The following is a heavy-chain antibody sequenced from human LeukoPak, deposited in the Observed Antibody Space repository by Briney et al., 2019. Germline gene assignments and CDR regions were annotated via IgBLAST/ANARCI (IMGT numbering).Heavy chain of an antibody. CDR1: GGSISSYY. D-gene: IGHD6-19*01. Sequence: SETLSLTCTVSGGSISSYYWSWIRQPAGKGLEWIGRIYTSGSTNYNPSLKSRVTMSVDTSKNQFSLKLSSVTAADTAVYYCARESRYSSGALWYYYYYYMDVWGKGTTVTISS. J-gene: IGHJ6*03. V-gene: IGHV4-4*07. CDR2: IYTSGST. CDR3: ARESRYSSGALWYYYYYYMDV.